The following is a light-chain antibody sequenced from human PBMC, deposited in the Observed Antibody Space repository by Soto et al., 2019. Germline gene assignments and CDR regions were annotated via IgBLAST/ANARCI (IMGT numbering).Light chain of an antibody. V-gene: IGKV3-15*01. Sequence: EIVLTHSPGTLSLSPVERSTLSCRASQTVNSNLAWYQQKPGQAPRLLIYGASTRATGIPARFSGSGSGTEFTLTISSLQSEDFVVYYCQKYNNWPRKFGQGNKGDIK. CDR1: QTVNSN. CDR3: QKYNNWPRK. CDR2: GAS. J-gene: IGKJ1*01.